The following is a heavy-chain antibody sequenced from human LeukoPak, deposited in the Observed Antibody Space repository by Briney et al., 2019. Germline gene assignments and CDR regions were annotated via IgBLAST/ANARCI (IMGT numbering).Heavy chain of an antibody. Sequence: PSETLSLTCTVSGGSMSSYFWSWVRQPPGKGLEWIGYIYYSGSTNYNPSLKSRVTISVDTSKNQFSLKLSSVTAADTAVYYCARAWESGWGYYDSSGSTGSAFDIWGQGTMVTVSS. CDR3: ARAWESGWGYYDSSGSTGSAFDI. CDR1: GGSMSSYF. J-gene: IGHJ3*02. V-gene: IGHV4-59*08. D-gene: IGHD3-22*01. CDR2: IYYSGST.